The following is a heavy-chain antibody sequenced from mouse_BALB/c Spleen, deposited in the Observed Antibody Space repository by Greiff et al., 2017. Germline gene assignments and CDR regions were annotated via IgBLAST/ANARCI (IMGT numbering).Heavy chain of an antibody. Sequence: EVQGVESGGGLVKPGGSLKLSCAASGFTFSDYYMYWVRQTPEKRLEWVATISDGGSYTYYPDSVKGRFTISRDNAKNNLYLQMSSLKSEDTAMYYCARALGYYYAMDYWGQGTSVTVSS. D-gene: IGHD4-1*01. J-gene: IGHJ4*01. V-gene: IGHV5-4*02. CDR2: ISDGGSYT. CDR3: ARALGYYYAMDY. CDR1: GFTFSDYY.